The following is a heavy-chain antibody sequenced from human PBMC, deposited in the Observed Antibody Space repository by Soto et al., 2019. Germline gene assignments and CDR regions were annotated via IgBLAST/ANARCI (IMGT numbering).Heavy chain of an antibody. V-gene: IGHV1-46*03. CDR2: INPSGGST. J-gene: IGHJ4*02. D-gene: IGHD6-19*01. CDR3: ARGIAVAGTIFDY. Sequence: QVQLVQSGAEVKKPGASVKVSCKASGYTFTSYYMHWVRQAPGQGLEWLGIINPSGGSTSYAQKFKGRVTMPRDTSTSTVYMELSSLRSEDTAVYYCARGIAVAGTIFDYWGQGTLVTVSS. CDR1: GYTFTSYY.